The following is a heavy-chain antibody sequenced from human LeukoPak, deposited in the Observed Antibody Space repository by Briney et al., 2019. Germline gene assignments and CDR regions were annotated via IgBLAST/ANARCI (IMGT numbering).Heavy chain of an antibody. V-gene: IGHV4-59*01. CDR3: ASSILRDGYKGIDY. J-gene: IGHJ4*02. Sequence: PSETLSLTCTVSGGSISSYYWSWIRQPPRKGLEWIGYIYYSGSTNYNPSLKSRVTISVDTSKNQFSLKLSSVTAADTAVYYCASSILRDGYKGIDYWGQGTLVTVSS. CDR1: GGSISSYY. CDR2: IYYSGST. D-gene: IGHD5-24*01.